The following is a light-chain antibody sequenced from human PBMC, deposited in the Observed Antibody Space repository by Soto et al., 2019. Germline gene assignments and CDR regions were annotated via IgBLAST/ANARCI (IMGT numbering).Light chain of an antibody. CDR3: QVWHSDDHHYV. Sequence: SYELTQPPSVAVAPGQTATITCEGKKIGFKSVNWYQQEPGQAPVLVVYDDTARPSGVPARFSASSSGNTATLTISRVEAGDEADYYCQVWHSDDHHYVFGTGTKVTVL. V-gene: IGLV3-21*02. CDR2: DDT. CDR1: KIGFKS. J-gene: IGLJ1*01.